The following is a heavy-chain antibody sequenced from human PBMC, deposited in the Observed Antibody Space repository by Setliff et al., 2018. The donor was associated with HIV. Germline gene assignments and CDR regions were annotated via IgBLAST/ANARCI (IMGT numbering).Heavy chain of an antibody. CDR1: GFTFSSHN. J-gene: IGHJ5*02. CDR3: ARDLPGMAP. Sequence: GGSLRLSCAASGFTFSSHNMNWVRQAPGKGLEWVSSISPSGSYIYYADSMKGRFTISRDNAKNSLYLQMNSLRVEDTAVYYCARDLPGMAPWGQGTLVTVSS. D-gene: IGHD6-13*01. V-gene: IGHV3-21*01. CDR2: ISPSGSYI.